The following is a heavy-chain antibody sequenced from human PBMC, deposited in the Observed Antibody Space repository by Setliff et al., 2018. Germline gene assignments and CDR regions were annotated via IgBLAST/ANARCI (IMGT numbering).Heavy chain of an antibody. V-gene: IGHV3-74*01. CDR3: ARAGRTLATPKDYFHYYYMDV. J-gene: IGHJ6*03. D-gene: IGHD2-15*01. Sequence: PGGSLRLSCAASGFTFNMYWMHWVRQAPGKGLVWVSRINSAGSDMIYVDSVKGRFTISRDNAKNTVYLQMNSLRDDDTGVYFCARAGRTLATPKDYFHYYYMDVWGKGTTVTVSS. CDR1: GFTFNMYW. CDR2: INSAGSDM.